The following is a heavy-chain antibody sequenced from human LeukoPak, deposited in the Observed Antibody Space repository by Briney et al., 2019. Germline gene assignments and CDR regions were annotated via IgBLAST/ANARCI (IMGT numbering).Heavy chain of an antibody. V-gene: IGHV4-38-2*01. CDR2: LYHPDST. CDR3: ARQYDSYFYYYLDL. CDR1: GYPVNNAYY. D-gene: IGHD2-2*01. J-gene: IGHJ6*03. Sequence: SETLSLTCGVSGYPVNNAYYWVWIRQPPGKGLEWIGSLYHPDSTYYNPSLKSRVTMSVDTSRNQFSLRLSFVTAADTAVYYCARQYDSYFYYYLDLWGTGTTVTVSS.